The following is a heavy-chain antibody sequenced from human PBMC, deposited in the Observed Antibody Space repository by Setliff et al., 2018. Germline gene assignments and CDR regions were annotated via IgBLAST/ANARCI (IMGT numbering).Heavy chain of an antibody. CDR1: GYTFTSYG. V-gene: IGHV1-18*01. J-gene: IGHJ6*02. CDR3: ARANDYSSGWYFYYYGMDV. Sequence: ASVKVSCKASGYTFTSYGISWVRQAPGQGLEWMGWISAYNGNTNYAQKLQGRVTMTTDTSTSTAYMELRSLRSDDTAMYYCARANDYSSGWYFYYYGMDVWGQGTTVTVSS. CDR2: ISAYNGNT. D-gene: IGHD6-19*01.